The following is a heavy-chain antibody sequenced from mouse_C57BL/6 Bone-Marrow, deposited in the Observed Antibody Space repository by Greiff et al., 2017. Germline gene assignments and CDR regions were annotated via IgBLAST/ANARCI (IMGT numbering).Heavy chain of an antibody. D-gene: IGHD2-4*01. V-gene: IGHV1-81*01. CDR2: IYPRSGNT. J-gene: IGHJ3*01. CDR1: GYTFTSYG. CDR3: ARERYDYDGFAY. Sequence: VKLQESGAELARPGASVKLSCKASGYTFTSYGISWVQQRTGQGLEWIGEIYPRSGNTYYNEKFKGKATLTADKSSSTAYMELRSLTSEDSAVYFCARERYDYDGFAYWGQGTLVTVSA.